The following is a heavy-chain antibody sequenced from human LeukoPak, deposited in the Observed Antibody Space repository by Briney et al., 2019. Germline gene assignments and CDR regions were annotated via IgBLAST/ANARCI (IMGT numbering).Heavy chain of an antibody. CDR3: ARPSYYYDSSGYYY. CDR1: GFTFSSYW. D-gene: IGHD3-22*01. J-gene: IGHJ4*02. CDR2: IKQDGSEK. V-gene: IGHV3-7*01. Sequence: PGGSLRLSCAASGFTFSSYWMSWVRQAPGKGLEGVANIKQDGSEKYYVDSVKGRFTISRDNAKNSLYLQMNSLRAEDTAVYYCARPSYYYDSSGYYYWGQGTLVTVSS.